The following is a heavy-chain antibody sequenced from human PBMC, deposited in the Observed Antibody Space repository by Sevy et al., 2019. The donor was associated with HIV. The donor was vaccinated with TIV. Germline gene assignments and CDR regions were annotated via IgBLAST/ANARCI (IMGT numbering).Heavy chain of an antibody. D-gene: IGHD5-12*01. V-gene: IGHV3-15*07. Sequence: GGSLRPSCAASGFTLNKAWMNWVRQAPGKGLEWVGRIKSETDGGTTDYAEPVKGRFSISRDDSKNTLYLQMNSLKIEDTAVYYCSMEDGYNYFDYWGQGALVTVSS. J-gene: IGHJ4*02. CDR1: GFTLNKAW. CDR2: IKSETDGGTT. CDR3: SMEDGYNYFDY.